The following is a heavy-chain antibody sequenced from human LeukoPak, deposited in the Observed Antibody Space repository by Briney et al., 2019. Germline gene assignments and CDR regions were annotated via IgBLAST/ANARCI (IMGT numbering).Heavy chain of an antibody. CDR3: ARVKEYNWNRTPFDY. CDR1: GYTFTGYY. V-gene: IGHV1-2*02. Sequence: GASVKVSCKASGYTFTGYYMHWVRQAPGQGLEWMGWINPNSGGTNYAQKFQGRVTMTRDTSISTAYMELSRLRSDDTTVYYCARVKEYNWNRTPFDYWGQGTLVTVSS. J-gene: IGHJ4*02. D-gene: IGHD1-20*01. CDR2: INPNSGGT.